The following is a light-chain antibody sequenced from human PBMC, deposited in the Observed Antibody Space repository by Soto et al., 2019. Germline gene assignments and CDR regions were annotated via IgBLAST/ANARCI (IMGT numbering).Light chain of an antibody. CDR1: QDIKHY. V-gene: IGKV1-33*01. J-gene: IGKJ5*01. CDR2: DTS. CDR3: QQYDNLPIT. Sequence: DIQMAQSPSSLSASLGAIVTITGQASQDIKHYLTWYQQKPGKAPNLLIYDTSVLETGVPSRFSGSGSGTDFTFTISSLQPEDIATYYCQQYDNLPITFGQGTRLEIK.